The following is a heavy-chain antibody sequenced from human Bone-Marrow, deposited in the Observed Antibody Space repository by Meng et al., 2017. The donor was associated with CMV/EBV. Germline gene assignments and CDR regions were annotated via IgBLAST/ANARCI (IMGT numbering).Heavy chain of an antibody. CDR1: GSSISKYY. D-gene: IGHD5-18*01. J-gene: IGHJ4*02. CDR3: AVNADTATGPDY. CDR2: IYYSGDT. V-gene: IGHV4-59*01. Sequence: SETLSLTCTVSGSSISKYYWSWIRQSPGKGLEWIGYIYYSGDTDYNPSLKGRVTISVDRSKNQFSMKLTSVTAADTAVYYCAVNADTATGPDYWGQGRLVTVSS.